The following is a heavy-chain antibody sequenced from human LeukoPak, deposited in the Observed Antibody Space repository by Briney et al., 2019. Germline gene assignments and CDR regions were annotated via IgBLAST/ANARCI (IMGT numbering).Heavy chain of an antibody. CDR1: GVSVSSSNSY. J-gene: IGHJ4*02. CDR3: ARQTGSGLFILP. V-gene: IGHV4-39*01. CDR2: IYYSGNT. Sequence: SETLSLTCTVSGVSVSSSNSYWGWIRQPPGKGLEWIGSIYYSGNTYYNASLKSQVSISIDTSKNQFSLKLTSVTAADTAVYYCARQTGSGLFILPGGQGTLVTVSS. D-gene: IGHD3/OR15-3a*01.